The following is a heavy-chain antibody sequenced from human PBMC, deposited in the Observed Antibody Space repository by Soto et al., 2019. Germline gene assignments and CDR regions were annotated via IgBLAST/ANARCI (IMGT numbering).Heavy chain of an antibody. CDR2: ISSSGSST. D-gene: IGHD1-20*01. V-gene: IGHV3-48*03. J-gene: IGHJ4*02. Sequence: EVQLVESGGGLAQPGGTLRLSCAASGFTFSSYEINWVRQAPGKGLEWVSYISSSGSSTYYADSVKGRFTISRDNAKNSLYLQMNSLIAEDTAVYYCAREGIGPLWGQGTQVNVSS. CDR1: GFTFSSYE. CDR3: AREGIGPL.